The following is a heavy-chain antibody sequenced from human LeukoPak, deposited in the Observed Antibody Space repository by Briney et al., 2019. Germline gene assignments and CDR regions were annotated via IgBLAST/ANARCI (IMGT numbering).Heavy chain of an antibody. D-gene: IGHD6-13*01. CDR3: AKDRLAAAGSLDY. Sequence: GGSLRLSCAASGFTFNSYGMHWVRQAPGKGLEWVAFIRYDGSDKYYADSVKGRFTISRDNSKNTLYLQMNSLRAEDTAVYYSAKDRLAAAGSLDYWGQGTLVTVSS. CDR1: GFTFNSYG. CDR2: IRYDGSDK. V-gene: IGHV3-30*02. J-gene: IGHJ4*02.